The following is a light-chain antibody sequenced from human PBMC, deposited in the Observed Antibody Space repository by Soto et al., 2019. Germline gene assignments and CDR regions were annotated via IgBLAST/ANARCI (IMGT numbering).Light chain of an antibody. CDR2: SAS. CDR1: QGIGVR. CDR3: QQYHTYPRT. J-gene: IGKJ1*01. Sequence: IQMTQSPSSLSASIGDRVTITCRASQGIGVRLAWFQQKPGKAPQYLIQSASTLASGVPSRFSGSGSGTDFILTINNLQPDDFATYYCQQYHTYPRTFGQGTKVDIK. V-gene: IGKV1D-16*01.